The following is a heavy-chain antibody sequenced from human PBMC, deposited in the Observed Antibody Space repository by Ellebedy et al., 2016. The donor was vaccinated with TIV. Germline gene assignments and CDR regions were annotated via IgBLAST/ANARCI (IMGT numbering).Heavy chain of an antibody. CDR2: INPSGGST. D-gene: IGHD5-12*01. V-gene: IGHV1-46*01. J-gene: IGHJ4*02. Sequence: GPSVKVSCKASGYTFTSYYMHWVRQAPGQGLEWMGIINPSGGSTSYAQKFQGRVTMTRDTSTSTVYMELSSLRSEDTAVYYCARDAGAVPYSGYDSSTYYFDYWGQGTLVTVSS. CDR3: ARDAGAVPYSGYDSSTYYFDY. CDR1: GYTFTSYY.